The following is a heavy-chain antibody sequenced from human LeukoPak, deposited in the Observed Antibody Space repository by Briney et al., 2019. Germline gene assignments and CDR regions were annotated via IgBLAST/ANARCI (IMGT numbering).Heavy chain of an antibody. CDR2: ISYGGSNK. CDR1: GFTFSSYG. J-gene: IGHJ3*02. Sequence: GRSLRLSCAASGFTFSSYGMHWVRQAPGKGLEWVAVISYGGSNKYYADSVKGRFTISRDNSKNTLYLQMNSLRAEDTAVYYCAKEATMDAGAFDIWGQGTMVTVSS. CDR3: AKEATMDAGAFDI. D-gene: IGHD3-10*01. V-gene: IGHV3-30*18.